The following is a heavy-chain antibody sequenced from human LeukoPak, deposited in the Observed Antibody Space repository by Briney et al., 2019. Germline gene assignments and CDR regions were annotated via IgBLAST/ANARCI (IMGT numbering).Heavy chain of an antibody. V-gene: IGHV3-53*01. J-gene: IGHJ6*03. CDR3: ATRGDLSDYGTFTYYYYMDV. D-gene: IGHD4/OR15-4a*01. CDR1: GFTVSSNY. Sequence: GGSLRLSCAASGFTVSSNYMSWVRQAPGKGLEWVSVIYSGGSTYYADSVKGRFTISRDNSKNTLYLQMNSLRAEDTAVYYCATRGDLSDYGTFTYYYYMDVWGKGTTVTVSS. CDR2: IYSGGST.